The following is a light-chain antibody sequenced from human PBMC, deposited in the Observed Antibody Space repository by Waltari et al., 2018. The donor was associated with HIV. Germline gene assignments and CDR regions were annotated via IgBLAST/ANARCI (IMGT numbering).Light chain of an antibody. J-gene: IGLJ2*01. Sequence: SYVLTHPPPVSVAPGKTSRTTCGGDNIGRNSAHWYQQKRGQAPGLVIYEDSDRPSGIPERFSGSNSGNTATLTVSRVEAGDEADYYCQVWGGSSDHPGVVFGGGTKLTVL. CDR1: NIGRNS. CDR3: QVWGGSSDHPGVV. CDR2: EDS. V-gene: IGLV3-21*04.